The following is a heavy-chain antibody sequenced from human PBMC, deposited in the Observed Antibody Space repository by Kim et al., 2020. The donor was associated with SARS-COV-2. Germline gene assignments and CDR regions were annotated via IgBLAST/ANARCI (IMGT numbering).Heavy chain of an antibody. CDR2: ISGSGGGT. V-gene: IGHV3-23*01. Sequence: GGSLRLSCAASGFTFSTYAMSWVRQAPGKGLEWVSGISGSGGGTYYADSVKGRFTISRDKSKNTLYLQMNSLRADDTAVYYCAKDPAMVRGAYDYVDYWRQGAL. CDR3: AKDPAMVRGAYDYVDY. D-gene: IGHD3-10*01. CDR1: GFTFSTYA. J-gene: IGHJ4*02.